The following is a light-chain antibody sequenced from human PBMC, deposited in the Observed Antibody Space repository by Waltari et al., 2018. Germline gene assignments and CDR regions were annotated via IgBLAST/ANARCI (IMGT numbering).Light chain of an antibody. CDR2: DTN. V-gene: IGLV7-43*01. J-gene: IGLJ3*02. CDR1: TWAVIRNYY. Sequence: QTVVTQEPSLTVSPGGPVTLTCTPTTWAVIRNYYPNWFQQKPGQAPTSLIYDTNKRHFWTPARFSGSLLGGKAALTLSRALPEDEADYYCALYYGNARWVFGGGTKLTVL. CDR3: ALYYGNARWV.